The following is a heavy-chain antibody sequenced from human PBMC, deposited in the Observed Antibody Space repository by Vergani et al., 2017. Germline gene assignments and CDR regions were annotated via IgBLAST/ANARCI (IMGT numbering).Heavy chain of an antibody. D-gene: IGHD5-24*01. Sequence: QEQLVQSGAEVKKPGSSVKVSCKASVGTFSSYTINWVRQAPGQGLVWMGRIIPILGIANYAQKFQGRVTITADKSTSTAYMELNSLRSEDTAVYYCATRWDRVSGFDPWGQGTLVTVSS. CDR3: ATRWDRVSGFDP. CDR2: IIPILGIA. V-gene: IGHV1-69*02. J-gene: IGHJ5*02. CDR1: VGTFSSYT.